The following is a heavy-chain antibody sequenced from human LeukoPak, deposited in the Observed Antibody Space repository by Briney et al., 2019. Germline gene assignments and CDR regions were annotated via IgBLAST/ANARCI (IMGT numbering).Heavy chain of an antibody. J-gene: IGHJ4*02. Sequence: ASVKVSCKASGYTFTNYYMHWVRQAPGQGLEWMGIINPSGGSTSYAQKFQGRVTMTRDTSTSTVYMELSSLRSEDTAVYYCARTPTVTPTKRYFDYWGQGTLVTVAS. CDR3: ARTPTVTPTKRYFDY. D-gene: IGHD4-17*01. CDR2: INPSGGST. CDR1: GYTFTNYY. V-gene: IGHV1-46*01.